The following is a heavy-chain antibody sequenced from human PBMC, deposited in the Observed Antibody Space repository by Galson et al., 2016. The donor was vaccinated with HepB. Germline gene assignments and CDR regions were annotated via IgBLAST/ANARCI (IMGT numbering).Heavy chain of an antibody. J-gene: IGHJ3*02. V-gene: IGHV5-10-1*01. CDR2: IDPSDSYL. CDR3: AGTYYYASGNAFDI. D-gene: IGHD3-10*01. CDR1: GNSFTNSW. Sequence: QSGAEVKKSGESLTISCKGSGNSFTNSWISWVRQKPGKGLEWMGRIDPSDSYLIYSPSFQGHVTISADKSISTAYLQWNSLKASDTAIYYCAGTYYYASGNAFDIWGQGTMVAVSS.